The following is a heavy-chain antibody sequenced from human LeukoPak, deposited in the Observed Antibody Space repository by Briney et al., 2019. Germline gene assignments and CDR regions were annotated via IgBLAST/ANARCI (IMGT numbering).Heavy chain of an antibody. CDR2: VNSDGTT. CDR3: ATWGWGSSTDY. D-gene: IGHD3-16*01. Sequence: PGGSLRLSCVASGFSFTGYWMHWVRQAPGKGLEWVSRVNSDGTTTYADSVKGRFTISRDNAKKTVYLQMNSLRVEDTATYYCATWGWGSSTDYWGQGTLVTVSS. J-gene: IGHJ4*02. V-gene: IGHV3-74*01. CDR1: GFSFTGYW.